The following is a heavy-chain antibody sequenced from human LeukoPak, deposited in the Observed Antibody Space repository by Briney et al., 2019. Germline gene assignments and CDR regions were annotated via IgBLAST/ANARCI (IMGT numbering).Heavy chain of an antibody. CDR3: ARGDYVWGSYRPSYFDY. J-gene: IGHJ4*02. Sequence: RGASVTVSCKASGGTFSSYAISWVRQAPGQGLEWMGGIIPIFGTANYAQKFQGRVTITADESTSTAYTELSSLRSEDTAVYYCARGDYVWGSYRPSYFDYWGQGTLVTVSS. CDR1: GGTFSSYA. CDR2: IIPIFGTA. D-gene: IGHD3-16*02. V-gene: IGHV1-69*13.